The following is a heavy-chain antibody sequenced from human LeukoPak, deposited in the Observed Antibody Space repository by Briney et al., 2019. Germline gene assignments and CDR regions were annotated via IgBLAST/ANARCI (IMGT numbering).Heavy chain of an antibody. CDR3: ARDSQTLTTVTNWFDP. Sequence: GGSLRLPCAASGFTFSIHTMNWVRQAPGKGLEWVSSISSSSGSIYYADSVKGRFTISRDNAKSSLYLQMNSLRAEDTAVYYCARDSQTLTTVTNWFDPWGQGTLVTVSS. CDR1: GFTFSIHT. CDR2: ISSSSGSI. D-gene: IGHD4-17*01. J-gene: IGHJ5*02. V-gene: IGHV3-21*01.